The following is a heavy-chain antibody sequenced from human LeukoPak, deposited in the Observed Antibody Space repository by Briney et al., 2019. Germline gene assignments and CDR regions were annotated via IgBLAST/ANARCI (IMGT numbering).Heavy chain of an antibody. CDR2: IYCGGST. J-gene: IGHJ4*02. V-gene: IGHV4-39*01. CDR1: GGSTSSSSSY. D-gene: IGHD1-26*01. CDR3: ARRIVGAAPFDY. Sequence: PSESLSLTWSVSGGSTSSSSSYWGWIRQPPGKWLESIGSIYCGGSTYYNPSLKSRVTISVDTSKNQFSLKLSSVTAADTAVYYCARRIVGAAPFDYWGQGTLVTVSS.